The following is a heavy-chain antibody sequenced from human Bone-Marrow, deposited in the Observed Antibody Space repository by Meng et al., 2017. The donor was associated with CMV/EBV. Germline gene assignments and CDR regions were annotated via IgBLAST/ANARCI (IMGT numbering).Heavy chain of an antibody. CDR2: INPNSGGT. CDR1: GYTFTGYY. V-gene: IGHV1-2*02. CDR3: ALLSGGHIVVVIGY. Sequence: ASVKVSCKASGYTFTGYYMHWVRQAPGQGLEWMGWINPNSGGTNYAQKFQGRVSMTRDTSISTAYMELSRLRSDDTAVYYCALLSGGHIVVVIGYRGQGTLVTVSS. D-gene: IGHD2-21*01. J-gene: IGHJ4*02.